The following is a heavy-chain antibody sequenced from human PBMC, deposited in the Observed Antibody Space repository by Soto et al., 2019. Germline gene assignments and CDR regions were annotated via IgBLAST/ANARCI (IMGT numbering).Heavy chain of an antibody. CDR1: GYSLSTSGVG. J-gene: IGHJ4*02. D-gene: IGHD2-15*01. V-gene: IGHV2-5*02. CDR2: IDWDDDK. CDR3: ARRGYCSGGSCYADLDY. Sequence: QITLKESGPTLVKPTQNLTLTCTFSGYSLSTSGVGVGWIRQPPGKALERLALIDWDDDKRYSPSLKSRLTITKDTSKNQVVLTMTNMDPVDTATYYCARRGYCSGGSCYADLDYWGQGTLVTVSS.